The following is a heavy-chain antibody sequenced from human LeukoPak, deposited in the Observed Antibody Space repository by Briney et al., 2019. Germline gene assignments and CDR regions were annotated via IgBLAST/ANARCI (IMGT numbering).Heavy chain of an antibody. CDR3: AKGPPMAGVDY. CDR2: ISWNSGNI. J-gene: IGHJ4*02. V-gene: IGHV3-9*02. Sequence: GGSLRLSCAASGFTSDDYAMQWVRQAPGKGLEWVSGISWNSGNIDYADSVKGRFTISRDNAKNSLYLQMNSLRAEDTALYYCAKGPPMAGVDYWGQGTLVTVSS. CDR1: GFTSDDYA. D-gene: IGHD6-19*01.